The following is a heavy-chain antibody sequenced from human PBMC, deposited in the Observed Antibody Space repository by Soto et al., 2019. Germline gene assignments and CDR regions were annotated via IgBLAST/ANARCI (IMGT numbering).Heavy chain of an antibody. V-gene: IGHV4-34*01. D-gene: IGHD3-10*01. CDR1: GWSFSGYY. Sequence: XETLSLTCAVYGWSFSGYYWSWIRQPPGKGLEWIGEINHSGSTNYNPSLKSRVTISVDTSKNQFSLKLSSVTAADTAVYYCASRRNYYGSGSYMASWGQGTLVTVSS. CDR3: ASRRNYYGSGSYMAS. J-gene: IGHJ5*02. CDR2: INHSGST.